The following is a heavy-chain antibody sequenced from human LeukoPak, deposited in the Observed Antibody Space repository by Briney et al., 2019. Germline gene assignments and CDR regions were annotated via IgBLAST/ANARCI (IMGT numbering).Heavy chain of an antibody. CDR3: ARRMNSSGCCRDAFDI. J-gene: IGHJ3*02. CDR2: IIPIFGTA. V-gene: IGHV1-69*06. Sequence: SVKVSCTASGGTFSSYAISWVRQAPGQGLEWMGRIIPIFGTANYAQKFQGRVTITADKSTSTAYMELSSLRSEDTAVYYCARRMNSSGCCRDAFDIWGQGTMVTVSS. D-gene: IGHD6-19*01. CDR1: GGTFSSYA.